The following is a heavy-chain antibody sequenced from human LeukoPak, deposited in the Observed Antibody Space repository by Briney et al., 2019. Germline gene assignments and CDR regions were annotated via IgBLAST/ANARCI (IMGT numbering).Heavy chain of an antibody. CDR2: IYPGDSDT. CDR1: GYIFNNFW. V-gene: IGHV5-51*01. D-gene: IGHD1-1*01. Sequence: VESLKISCKGVGYIFNNFWIAWVRQMPGKGLEWMGIIYPGDSDTRYSPSFQGQVTISADKSISTAYLQWSSLKASDTAIYYCATKGERRPFDYWGQGTLVTVSS. CDR3: ATKGERRPFDY. J-gene: IGHJ4*02.